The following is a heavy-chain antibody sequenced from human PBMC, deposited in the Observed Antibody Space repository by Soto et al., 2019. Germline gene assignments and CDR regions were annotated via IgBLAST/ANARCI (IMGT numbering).Heavy chain of an antibody. CDR3: ARDAGGSSGWYGAFDI. V-gene: IGHV3-30-3*01. J-gene: IGHJ3*02. D-gene: IGHD6-19*01. Sequence: HPGGSLRLSCAASGFTFSSYAMHWVRQAPGKGLEGVAVISNDGSNKYYADSVKGGFTISRDNSKKTLHLRMNSLRAEDTAVYYCARDAGGSSGWYGAFDIWGQGTMVTVSS. CDR2: ISNDGSNK. CDR1: GFTFSSYA.